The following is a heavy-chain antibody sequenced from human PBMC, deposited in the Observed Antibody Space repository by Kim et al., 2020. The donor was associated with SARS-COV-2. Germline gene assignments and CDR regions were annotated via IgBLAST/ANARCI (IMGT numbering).Heavy chain of an antibody. V-gene: IGHV4-39*01. D-gene: IGHD6-6*01. J-gene: IGHJ6*02. Sequence: SETLSLICTVSGGSISSSSYYWGWIRQPPGKGLEWIGSIYYSGSTYYNPSLKSRVTISVDTSKNQFSLKLSSVTAADTAVYYCARGRQLGPGLHYYYGMDVWGQGTTVTVSS. CDR3: ARGRQLGPGLHYYYGMDV. CDR2: IYYSGST. CDR1: GGSISSSSYY.